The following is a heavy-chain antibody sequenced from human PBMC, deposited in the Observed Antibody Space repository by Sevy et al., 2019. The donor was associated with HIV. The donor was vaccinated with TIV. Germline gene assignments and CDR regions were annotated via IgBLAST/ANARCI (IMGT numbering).Heavy chain of an antibody. V-gene: IGHV3-30*18. D-gene: IGHD6-6*01. Sequence: GGSLRLSCAASGFTFSSYGMHWVRQVPGKGLEWVAVISYDGSNKYYVDSVKGRFTISRDNSKNTLYLQMSSLRAEDTAVYFCAKDLEEYSSSSAYWGQGTLVTCSS. CDR3: AKDLEEYSSSSAY. J-gene: IGHJ4*02. CDR1: GFTFSSYG. CDR2: ISYDGSNK.